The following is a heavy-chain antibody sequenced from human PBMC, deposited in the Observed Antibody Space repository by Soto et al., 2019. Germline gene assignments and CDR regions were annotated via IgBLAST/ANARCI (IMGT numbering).Heavy chain of an antibody. CDR2: IIPIFGTA. CDR3: AREGGGYFRGGSCQLLGY. CDR1: GGTFSSYA. Sequence: QVQLVQSGAEVKKPGSSVKVSCKASGGTFSSYAISWVRQAPGQGLEWMGGIIPIFGTANYAQKFQGRVTVIADDSTSAAYMGLSSLRCEGTAVDCCAREGGGYFRGGSCQLLGYWGQGTLVTVFS. V-gene: IGHV1-69*12. D-gene: IGHD2-15*01. J-gene: IGHJ4*02.